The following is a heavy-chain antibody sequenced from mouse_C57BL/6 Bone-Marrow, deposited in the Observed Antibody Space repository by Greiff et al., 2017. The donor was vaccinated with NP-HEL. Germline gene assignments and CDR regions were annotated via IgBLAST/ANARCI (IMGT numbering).Heavy chain of an antibody. V-gene: IGHV1-81*01. CDR2: IYPRSGNT. D-gene: IGHD4-1*01. CDR1: GYTFTSYG. CDR3: ARSGNWDVPY. Sequence: QVQLQQSGAELARPGASVKLSCKASGYTFTSYGISWVKQRTGQGLEWIGEIYPRSGNTCYNEKFKGKATLTADKSSSTAYMELRSLTSEDSAVYFCARSGNWDVPYWGQGTLVTVSA. J-gene: IGHJ3*01.